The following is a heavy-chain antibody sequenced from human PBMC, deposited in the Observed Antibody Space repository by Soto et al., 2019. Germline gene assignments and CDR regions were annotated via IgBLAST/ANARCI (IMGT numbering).Heavy chain of an antibody. Sequence: PXESLKVSCGSSGYSFPGFWIGLVLQMPGKGLEWMGIIFPADSDTRYSPSFQGQVTISADKSISTAYLQWSSLKASDTAMYYCARRGTGYNYDYCGQGTLVTVSS. V-gene: IGHV5-51*01. CDR3: ARRGTGYNYDY. J-gene: IGHJ4*02. D-gene: IGHD5-12*01. CDR1: GYSFPGFW. CDR2: IFPADSDT.